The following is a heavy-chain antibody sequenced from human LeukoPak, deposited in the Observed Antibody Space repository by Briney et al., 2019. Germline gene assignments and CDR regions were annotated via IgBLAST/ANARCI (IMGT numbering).Heavy chain of an antibody. CDR3: ARDDFEYSVHYGMDV. D-gene: IGHD3-9*01. J-gene: IGHJ6*02. Sequence: PSETLSLTCSVSGCSISTYYWSWIRQPAGKGLEWIGRVYRSGNTNYNPSLKSRVTMSVDTSKNQISLRLRSVTAADTAVYYCARDDFEYSVHYGMDVWGQGTTVTVSS. CDR1: GCSISTYY. CDR2: VYRSGNT. V-gene: IGHV4-4*07.